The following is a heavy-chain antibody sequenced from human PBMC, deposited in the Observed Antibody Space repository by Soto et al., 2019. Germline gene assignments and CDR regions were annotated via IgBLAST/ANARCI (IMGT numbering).Heavy chain of an antibody. Sequence: GASVKVSCKASGYIFTSYYIHWVRQAPGQGLEWMGWINPFDGSRMFAQSFQGRVTMTRDTSTSTVYMEVSSLRDEDTAVYYCAICPFSSPVYDSSGYYPYYFDYWGQGTLVTVSS. CDR2: INPFDGSR. V-gene: IGHV1-46*01. CDR3: AICPFSSPVYDSSGYYPYYFDY. D-gene: IGHD3-22*01. CDR1: GYIFTSYY. J-gene: IGHJ4*02.